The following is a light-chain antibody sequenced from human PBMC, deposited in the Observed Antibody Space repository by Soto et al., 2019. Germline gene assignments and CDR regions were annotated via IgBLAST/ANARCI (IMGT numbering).Light chain of an antibody. V-gene: IGKV3-15*01. J-gene: IGKJ4*01. Sequence: EIVMTQSPATLSVSPGERATLSCRASQSVSSNLAWYQQKPGQAPRLLIYGASTRATGIPARFSGSGSGTEFTLTISSLQSEDFAVYYCQQYNNWRRLTFGVGTKVEIK. CDR1: QSVSSN. CDR3: QQYNNWRRLT. CDR2: GAS.